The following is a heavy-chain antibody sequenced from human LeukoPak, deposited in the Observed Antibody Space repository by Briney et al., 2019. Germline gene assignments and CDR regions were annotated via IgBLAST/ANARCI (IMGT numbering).Heavy chain of an antibody. J-gene: IGHJ4*02. Sequence: ASVKVSCKASGYTFTSYGISWVRQAPGQGLEWMGWINSNNGNTNYEQKFQGRVTMTTDTSTSTAYMELRSLRSDDTAVYYCVGGAPNWGFDYWGQGTLVTVSS. CDR2: INSNNGNT. CDR3: VGGAPNWGFDY. CDR1: GYTFTSYG. D-gene: IGHD7-27*01. V-gene: IGHV1-18*01.